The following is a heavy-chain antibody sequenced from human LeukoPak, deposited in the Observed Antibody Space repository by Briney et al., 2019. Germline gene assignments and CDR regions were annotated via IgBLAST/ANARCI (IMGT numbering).Heavy chain of an antibody. CDR3: AREGIAAAKGAFDI. CDR2: INHDGSDT. Sequence: PGGSLRLSCAVSGFTFSSHWMHWVRQAPGTGLVWVSRINHDGSDTIYADSVKGRFTISRDNSKNTLYLQMNSLRAEDTAVYYCAREGIAAAKGAFDIWGQGTMVTVSS. V-gene: IGHV3-74*01. CDR1: GFTFSSHW. J-gene: IGHJ3*02. D-gene: IGHD6-13*01.